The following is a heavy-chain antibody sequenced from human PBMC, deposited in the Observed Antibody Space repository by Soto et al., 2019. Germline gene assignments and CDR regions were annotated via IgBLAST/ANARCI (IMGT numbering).Heavy chain of an antibody. CDR2: ISARGGST. Sequence: LRLSCAASGFTFSSYTMNWVRQAPGKGLEWVSLISARGGSTYYADSVKGRFTISRDNSKNTLYLQMNSLRAEDTAVYYCARDTTTLGYWGQGTLVTVSS. V-gene: IGHV3-23*01. D-gene: IGHD1-1*01. CDR3: ARDTTTLGY. J-gene: IGHJ4*02. CDR1: GFTFSSYT.